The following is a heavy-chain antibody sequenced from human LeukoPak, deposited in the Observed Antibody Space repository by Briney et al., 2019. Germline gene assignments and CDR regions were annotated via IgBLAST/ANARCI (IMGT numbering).Heavy chain of an antibody. D-gene: IGHD3-22*01. Sequence: PSETLSLTCTVSGGSISSSSYYWSWIRQPPGKGLEWIGYIYYSGSTNYNPSLKSRVTISVDTSKNQFSLKLSSVTAADTAVYYCARDCSYYDSSGYRRWFDPWGQGTLVTVSS. V-gene: IGHV4-61*01. CDR1: GGSISSSSYY. CDR3: ARDCSYYDSSGYRRWFDP. CDR2: IYYSGST. J-gene: IGHJ5*02.